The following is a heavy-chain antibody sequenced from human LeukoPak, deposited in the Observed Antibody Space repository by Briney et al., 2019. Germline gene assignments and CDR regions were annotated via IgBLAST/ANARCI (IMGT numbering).Heavy chain of an antibody. D-gene: IGHD6-19*01. V-gene: IGHV3-33*06. J-gene: IGHJ4*02. Sequence: QPGRSLRLSCAASGFTFSSYGIHWVRQAPGKGLEWVAVVWYDGSNRYYADSVKGRFTISRDNSKNTLYLQMNSLRVEDTAVYYCAKSGYSSGWYGPADFDYWGQGTLVTVSS. CDR2: VWYDGSNR. CDR1: GFTFSSYG. CDR3: AKSGYSSGWYGPADFDY.